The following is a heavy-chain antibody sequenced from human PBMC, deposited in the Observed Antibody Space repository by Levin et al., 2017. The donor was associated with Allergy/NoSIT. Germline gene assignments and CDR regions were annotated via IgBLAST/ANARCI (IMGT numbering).Heavy chain of an antibody. J-gene: IGHJ6*02. Sequence: ASVKVSCKASGYTFTSYYMHWVRQAPGQGLEWMGIINPSGGSTSYAQKFQGRVTMTRDTSTSTVYMELSSLRSEDTAVYYCAREIGWLHNYYYYGMDVWGQGTTVTVSS. CDR2: INPSGGST. CDR3: AREIGWLHNYYYYGMDV. D-gene: IGHD5-24*01. V-gene: IGHV1-46*01. CDR1: GYTFTSYY.